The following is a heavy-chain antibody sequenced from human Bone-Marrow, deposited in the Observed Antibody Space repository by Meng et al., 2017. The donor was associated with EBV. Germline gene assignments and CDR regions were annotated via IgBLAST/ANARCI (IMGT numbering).Heavy chain of an antibody. V-gene: IGHV3-30*03. D-gene: IGHD3-10*01. CDR2: TSYDGSKR. CDR3: ASTEQAFYGSGSPDY. Sequence: QVQLVESGGGVVQPGRSLRLSCAASGFSFSNYGMHWVRQAPGKGLEWVAVTSYDGSKRYYADSVKGRFTISRDNSKSTLNLQMSSLRAEDTARYYCASTEQAFYGSGSPDYWGQGTLVTVSS. CDR1: GFSFSNYG. J-gene: IGHJ4*02.